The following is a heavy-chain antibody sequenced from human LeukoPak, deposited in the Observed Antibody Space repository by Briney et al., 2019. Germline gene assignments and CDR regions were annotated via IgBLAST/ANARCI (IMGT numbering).Heavy chain of an antibody. Sequence: GGSLRLSCAASGFTFSSNGMHWFRQAPGKGLEWVATVSSDGKSKFYADSVKGRFTVSRDNSKNTLYVQMNNLRAEDTAAYFCASQISGGDNYWGQGTLVTVSP. J-gene: IGHJ4*02. CDR3: ASQISGGDNY. CDR2: VSSDGKSK. D-gene: IGHD3-16*01. CDR1: GFTFSSNG. V-gene: IGHV3-30*03.